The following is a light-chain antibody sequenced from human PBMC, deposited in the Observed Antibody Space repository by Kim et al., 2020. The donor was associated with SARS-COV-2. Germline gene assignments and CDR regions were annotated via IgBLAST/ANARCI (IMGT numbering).Light chain of an antibody. Sequence: FAPGERAPLSSRASLSISSSKIAWYQQKPGQAPRVLIYDASNGATDIPDRFSGSGSGTDFTLTISTLEPEDFAVYYCQQYDRSPYAFGRGTKLEI. V-gene: IGKV3-20*01. CDR2: DAS. J-gene: IGKJ2*01. CDR1: LSISSSK. CDR3: QQYDRSPYA.